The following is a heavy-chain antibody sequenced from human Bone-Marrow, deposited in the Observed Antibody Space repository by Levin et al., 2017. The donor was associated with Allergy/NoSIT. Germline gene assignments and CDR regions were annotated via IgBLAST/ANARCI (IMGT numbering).Heavy chain of an antibody. Sequence: PSETLSLTCTVSGGYISSGNFYVSWIRQPAGKALEWIGHIYASGSTNYNPSLKTRVTMSIDMSKDQTSLKLTSVTAADTAIYYCARGVVVAAAFDYWGQGTLVTVSS. J-gene: IGHJ4*02. D-gene: IGHD2-15*01. CDR1: GGYISSGNFY. CDR2: IYASGST. CDR3: ARGVVVAAAFDY. V-gene: IGHV4-61*09.